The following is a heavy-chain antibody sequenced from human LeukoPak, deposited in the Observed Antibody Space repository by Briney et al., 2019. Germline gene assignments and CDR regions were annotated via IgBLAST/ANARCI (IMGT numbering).Heavy chain of an antibody. CDR3: ARGQSTSSGMDV. D-gene: IGHD2-2*01. CDR1: GFTFSSYG. CDR2: IWYDGSNK. J-gene: IGHJ6*02. V-gene: IGHV3-33*01. Sequence: GGSPRLSCAASGFTFSSYGMHWVRQAPGKGLEWVAVIWYDGSNKYYADSVKGRFTISRDNSKNTLYLQMNSLRAEDTAVYYCARGQSTSSGMDVWGQGTTVTVSS.